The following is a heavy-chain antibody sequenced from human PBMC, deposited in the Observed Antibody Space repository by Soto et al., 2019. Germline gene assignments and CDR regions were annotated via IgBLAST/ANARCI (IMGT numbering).Heavy chain of an antibody. CDR1: GGSISSGDYY. Sequence: PSETLSLTCTVSGGSISSGDYYWSWIRQPPGKGLEWIGYIYYSGSTYYNQSLKSRVTISVDTSKNQFSLKLSSVTAADTAVYYFARRVVVVVAATEYYYGMDVWGQGTTVTVSS. V-gene: IGHV4-30-4*01. J-gene: IGHJ6*02. CDR2: IYYSGST. D-gene: IGHD2-15*01. CDR3: ARRVVVVVAATEYYYGMDV.